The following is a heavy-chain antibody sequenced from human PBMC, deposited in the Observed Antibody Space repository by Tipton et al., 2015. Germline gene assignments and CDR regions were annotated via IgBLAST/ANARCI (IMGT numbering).Heavy chain of an antibody. V-gene: IGHV1-18*01. Sequence: QLVQSGAEVKTPGASVKVSCRASGYTFINYGISWVRQAPGQGLEWLGWISGYNGNANHAKKIQGRVTLTRDTSTNTVYMELRSLRSDDTAVYYGARGALSNYDSSGRGLAYWGQGTLATVSP. D-gene: IGHD3-22*01. CDR1: GYTFINYG. CDR2: ISGYNGNA. J-gene: IGHJ4*02. CDR3: ARGALSNYDSSGRGLAY.